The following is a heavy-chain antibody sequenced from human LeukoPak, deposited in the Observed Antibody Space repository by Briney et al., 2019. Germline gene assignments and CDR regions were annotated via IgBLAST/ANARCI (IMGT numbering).Heavy chain of an antibody. D-gene: IGHD2-21*01. CDR2: INPNSGGT. CDR3: ARGWRLADYYYYYMDV. CDR1: GYTFTGYY. J-gene: IGHJ6*03. Sequence: ASVKVSCKASGYTFTGYYMHWVRQAPGQGLEWMGWINPNSGGTNYAQKFQGRVTMTRDTSISTAYMELSRLRSDDTAVYYCARGWRLADYYYYYMDVWGKGTTVTVSS. V-gene: IGHV1-2*02.